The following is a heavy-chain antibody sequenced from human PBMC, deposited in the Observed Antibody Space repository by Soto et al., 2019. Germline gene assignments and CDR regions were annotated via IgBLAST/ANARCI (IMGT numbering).Heavy chain of an antibody. CDR1: GFTFTTFG. J-gene: IGHJ6*02. D-gene: IGHD4-17*01. CDR3: AKDLQAYGDYNYYYYGMDV. V-gene: IGHV3-30*18. Sequence: QVQLVESGGGVVQPGGSLRLSCTASGFTFTTFGIHWVRQAPGKGLEWVALISHEGHNKYYSDSVKGRFTISRDNYKNTLSLQMNSLRAEDTAVYYCAKDLQAYGDYNYYYYGMDVWGQGTTVSVSS. CDR2: ISHEGHNK.